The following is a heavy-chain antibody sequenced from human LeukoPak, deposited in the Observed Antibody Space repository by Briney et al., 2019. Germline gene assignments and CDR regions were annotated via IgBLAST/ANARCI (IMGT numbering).Heavy chain of an antibody. CDR3: AREDGSGSYYTKFDY. CDR1: GSSISSSN. D-gene: IGHD3-10*01. Sequence: LSLTCAVSGSSISSSNWWSWVRQAPGKGLEWVSYISSSGSTIYYADSVKGRFTISRDNAKNSLYLQMNSLRAEDTAVYYCAREDGSGSYYTKFDYWGQGTLVTVSS. V-gene: IGHV3-48*03. CDR2: ISSSGSTI. J-gene: IGHJ4*02.